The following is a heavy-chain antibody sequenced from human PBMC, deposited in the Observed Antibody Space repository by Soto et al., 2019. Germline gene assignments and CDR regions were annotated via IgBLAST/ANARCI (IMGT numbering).Heavy chain of an antibody. CDR1: GFTFSSYD. CDR2: IGTAGDT. V-gene: IGHV3-13*01. J-gene: IGHJ4*02. CDR3: ARGTNSYYSSGYPTPFGF. Sequence: GSPRLSCAASGFTFSSYDMHRVRQATGKGLEWVSAIGTAGDTYYPGSVKGRFTISRENAKHSLYLQMNSLRAEDTAVYYCARGTNSYYSSGYPTPFGFWGQGTLVTVSS. D-gene: IGHD3-22*01.